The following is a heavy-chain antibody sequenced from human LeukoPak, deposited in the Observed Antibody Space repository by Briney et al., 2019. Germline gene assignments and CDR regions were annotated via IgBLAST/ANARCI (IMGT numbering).Heavy chain of an antibody. J-gene: IGHJ4*02. CDR1: GGSLSGYY. CDR2: INRGGST. V-gene: IGHV4-34*01. Sequence: PSETLSLSCAVYGGSLSGYYLNWIRQPPGKGLEWIGEINRGGSTNYNPSLKSRITISVDTSKNQFSLKLTSVTAADTAVYYCARNYNYGRYFFDSCGQGILVTVSS. D-gene: IGHD3-10*01. CDR3: ARNYNYGRYFFDS.